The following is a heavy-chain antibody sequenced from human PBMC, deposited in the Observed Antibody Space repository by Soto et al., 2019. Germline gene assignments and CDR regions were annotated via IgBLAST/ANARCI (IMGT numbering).Heavy chain of an antibody. D-gene: IGHD5-12*01. Sequence: SETLSLTCTVSGGSIRSYYWTWIRQPPGKGLELIGYIYYSGSTRYNPSLKSRVTISVDMSKNQFSLKLSSVIAADTAVYYCARAYGGFDNGLDVWGQGTAVTAP. CDR3: ARAYGGFDNGLDV. CDR2: IYYSGST. V-gene: IGHV4-59*01. J-gene: IGHJ6*02. CDR1: GGSIRSYY.